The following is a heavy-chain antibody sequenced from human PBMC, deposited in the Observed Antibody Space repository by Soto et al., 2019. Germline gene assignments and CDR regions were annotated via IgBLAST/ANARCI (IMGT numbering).Heavy chain of an antibody. J-gene: IGHJ4*02. CDR2: INPILGTP. Sequence: QVQLVQSGAEVKKPGSSVKVSCKASGATYSTSAISWVRQAPGQGLEWMGGINPILGTPDYAHKFQGRVTITADESTSTVYMELGSLRSEETALYFCARGGVDVVATSAFDYWGQGTLVTVSS. D-gene: IGHD5-12*01. CDR1: GATYSTSA. CDR3: ARGGVDVVATSAFDY. V-gene: IGHV1-69*01.